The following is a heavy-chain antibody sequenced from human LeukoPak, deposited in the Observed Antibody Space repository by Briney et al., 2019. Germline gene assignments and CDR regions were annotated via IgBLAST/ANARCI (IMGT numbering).Heavy chain of an antibody. D-gene: IGHD6-19*01. CDR1: GGPFSSYA. CDR3: ARGTRIAVADLGFDP. J-gene: IGHJ5*02. Sequence: GASVKVSCKASGGPFSSYAISWVRQALGQGLEWMGGIIPIFGTANYAQKFQGRVTITADESTSTAYMELSSLRSEDTAVYYCARGTRIAVADLGFDPWGQGTLVTVSS. CDR2: IIPIFGTA. V-gene: IGHV1-69*13.